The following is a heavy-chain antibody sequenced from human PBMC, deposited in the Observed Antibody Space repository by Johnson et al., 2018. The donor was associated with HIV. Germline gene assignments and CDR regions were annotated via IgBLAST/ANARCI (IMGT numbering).Heavy chain of an antibody. CDR2: IKQDGSNK. CDR1: GFTFSSYC. Sequence: VQLVESGGGVVQPGRSLRLSCAASGFTFSSYCMSWVRQAPGKGLEWVANIKQDGSNKYYADSVKGRFTISRDNARNSLYLQMDSLRPGDSAVYYCTRVSLPPSYAFDFWGQGTMVTVSS. CDR3: TRVSLPPSYAFDF. J-gene: IGHJ3*01. V-gene: IGHV3-7*03.